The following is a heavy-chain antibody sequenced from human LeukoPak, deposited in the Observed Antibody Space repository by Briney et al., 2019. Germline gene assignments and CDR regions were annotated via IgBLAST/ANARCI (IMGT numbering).Heavy chain of an antibody. J-gene: IGHJ6*02. V-gene: IGHV4-59*01. CDR1: GGSISTYY. Sequence: SETLSLTCSVSGGSISTYYWGWIRQPPGKGLDWVGYISYSGSTNYNPSLKSRVTISVDTSENQFSLKLRSVTAADTAVYYCARVRSAGYDYYYGMDVWGQGTTVTVSS. CDR3: ARVRSAGYDYYYGMDV. CDR2: ISYSGST. D-gene: IGHD1-1*01.